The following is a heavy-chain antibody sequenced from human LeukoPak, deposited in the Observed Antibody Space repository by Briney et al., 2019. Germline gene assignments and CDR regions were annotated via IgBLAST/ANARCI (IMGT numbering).Heavy chain of an antibody. D-gene: IGHD6-13*01. CDR1: GYTFISYG. J-gene: IGHJ4*02. V-gene: IGHV1-18*01. CDR2: ISVINNANT. CDR3: ARVRRSSSWYYLAGAHFDY. Sequence: ASVKVSCKASGYTFISYGINWVRRAPGQGLEWMGWISVINNANTRYAQNFQGRLTMTTDTSTTTAYMELSSLRSEDTAVYYCARVRRSSSWYYLAGAHFDYWGQGTLVTVSS.